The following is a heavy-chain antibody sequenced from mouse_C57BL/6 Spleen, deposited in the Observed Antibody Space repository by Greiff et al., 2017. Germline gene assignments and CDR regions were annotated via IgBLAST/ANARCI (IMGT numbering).Heavy chain of an antibody. J-gene: IGHJ2*01. CDR2: ISRGSGSI. CDR1: GYTFSDYG. Sequence: EVMLVESGGGLVKPGGSLKLSCAASGYTFSDYGMHWVRQAPEKGLEWVAYISRGSGSIHYAHTLKGRFTFSRDNAKNTLFLQMTSLRSEDTAVYYCARLTTAFDYWGQGTTLTVSS. CDR3: ARLTTAFDY. D-gene: IGHD1-2*01. V-gene: IGHV5-17*01.